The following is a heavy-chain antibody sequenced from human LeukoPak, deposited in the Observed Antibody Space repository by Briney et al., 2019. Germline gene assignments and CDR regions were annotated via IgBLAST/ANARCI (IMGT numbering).Heavy chain of an antibody. J-gene: IGHJ4*02. CDR3: SRESGAFSPFGY. Sequence: KSSETLSLTCGVSGGSISSTNWYSWVRQPPGQGLEWIGEISLSGLTNYNPSLKSRVTMSLDKSKNLLSLTLTSVTAADTAVYYCSRESGAFSPFGYWGQGTLVTVTS. CDR1: GGSISSTNW. V-gene: IGHV4-4*02. CDR2: ISLSGLT. D-gene: IGHD1-26*01.